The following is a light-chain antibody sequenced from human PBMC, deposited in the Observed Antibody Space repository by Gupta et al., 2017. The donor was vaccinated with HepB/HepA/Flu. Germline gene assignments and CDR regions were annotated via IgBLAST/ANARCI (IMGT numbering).Light chain of an antibody. CDR3: MQSTHFPRS. Sequence: DIVLTQTPLSSPVTLGQPASISCRSNEILVHSDGKTYFNWLQQRPGQPPRLLSYGVTNRFSGVPGRCSGRGAGADFTPNSSRVQDEDVGVYYCMQSTHFPRSFGQGTKLEIK. V-gene: IGKV2-24*01. CDR2: GVT. CDR1: EILVHSDGKTY. J-gene: IGKJ2*03.